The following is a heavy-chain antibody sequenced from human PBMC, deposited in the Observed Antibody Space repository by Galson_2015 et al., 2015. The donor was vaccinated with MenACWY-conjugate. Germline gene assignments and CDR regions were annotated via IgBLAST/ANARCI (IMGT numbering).Heavy chain of an antibody. CDR3: ARELAGGNAFEI. J-gene: IGHJ3*02. CDR1: GGSIRIYY. V-gene: IGHV4-59*01. CDR2: LYYSGST. Sequence: ATLSLPCPVSGGSIRIYYWRWLRQPPGRGLEWIGYLYYSGSTNYNPSLKSRVTISVDTAKNQFSLKMSSVTAADTAVYYCARELAGGNAFEIWGQGTMVTVSS. D-gene: IGHD1-26*01.